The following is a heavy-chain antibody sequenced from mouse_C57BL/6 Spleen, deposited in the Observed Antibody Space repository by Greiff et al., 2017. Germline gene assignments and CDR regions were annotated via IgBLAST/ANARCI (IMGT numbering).Heavy chain of an antibody. Sequence: VQLQQSGTVLARPGASVKMSCKTSGYTFTSYWMHWVKQRPGQGLEWIGAIYPGNSDTSYNQKFKGKAKLTAVTSASTAYMELSSLTSEDSAVYYCAATMSYAMDYWGQGTSVTVSS. CDR2: IYPGNSDT. CDR3: AATMSYAMDY. J-gene: IGHJ4*01. D-gene: IGHD2-4*01. CDR1: GYTFTSYW. V-gene: IGHV1-5*01.